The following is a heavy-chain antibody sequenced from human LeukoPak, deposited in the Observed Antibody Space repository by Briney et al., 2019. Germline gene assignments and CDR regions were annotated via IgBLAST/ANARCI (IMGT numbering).Heavy chain of an antibody. V-gene: IGHV4-34*01. Sequence: PSETLSLTCAVYGGSFSGYYWSWIRQPPGKGLEWIGEINHSGSTYYNPSLKSRVTISVDRSKNQFSLKLSSVTAADTAVYYCARAALSGSSYPFDYWGQGTLVTVSS. D-gene: IGHD6-6*01. CDR2: INHSGST. CDR3: ARAALSGSSYPFDY. J-gene: IGHJ4*02. CDR1: GGSFSGYY.